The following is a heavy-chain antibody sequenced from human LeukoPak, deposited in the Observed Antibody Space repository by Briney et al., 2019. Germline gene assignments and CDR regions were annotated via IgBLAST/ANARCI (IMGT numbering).Heavy chain of an antibody. V-gene: IGHV3-30*18. J-gene: IGHJ4*02. CDR3: AKVGGYGDYVNYFDY. CDR1: GFTFSSYG. CDR2: ISYDGSNK. Sequence: PGRSLRLSRAASGFTFSSYGMHWVRQAPGKGLEWVAVISYDGSNKYYADSVKGRFTISRDNSKSTLYLQMNSLRAEDTAVYYCAKVGGYGDYVNYFDYWGQGTLVTVSS. D-gene: IGHD4-17*01.